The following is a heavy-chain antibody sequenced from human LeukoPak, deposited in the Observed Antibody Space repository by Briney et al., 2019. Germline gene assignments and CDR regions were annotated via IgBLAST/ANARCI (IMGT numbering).Heavy chain of an antibody. J-gene: IGHJ4*02. V-gene: IGHV3-33*06. Sequence: GGSLRLSCAASGFTFSSYGMHWVRQAPGKGLEWVAVIWYDGSNKYYADSVKGRFTISRDNSKNTLYLQMNGLRAEDTAVYYCAKDPGIAVAGRIDFDYWGQGTLVTVSS. CDR3: AKDPGIAVAGRIDFDY. CDR2: IWYDGSNK. D-gene: IGHD6-19*01. CDR1: GFTFSSYG.